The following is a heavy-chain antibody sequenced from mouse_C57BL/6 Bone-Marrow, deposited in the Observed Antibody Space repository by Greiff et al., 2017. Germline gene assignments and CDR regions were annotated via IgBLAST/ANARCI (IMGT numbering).Heavy chain of an antibody. V-gene: IGHV2-2*01. Sequence: VQLQQSGPGLVQPSQSLSITCTVSGFSLTSSGVHWVRQSPGKGLEWLGVIWNGGSTDYNAAFISRLSISKDNSKSQVFFKMNSLQADDTAIYXCASLRKGYWGQGTTLTVSS. CDR1: GFSLTSSG. D-gene: IGHD1-1*01. CDR2: IWNGGST. J-gene: IGHJ2*01. CDR3: ASLRKGY.